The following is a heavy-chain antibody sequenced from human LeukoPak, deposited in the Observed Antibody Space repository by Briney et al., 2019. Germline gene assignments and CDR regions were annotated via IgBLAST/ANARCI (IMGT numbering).Heavy chain of an antibody. Sequence: SETLSLTCTVSGGSISGYYWTWIRQPPGKGLEWIGYIYYSGSTNYNPSLKSRVAISVDTSKNQFSLGLSSVTAADTAVYYCARDVSAAAGYSDYWGQGTLVTVSS. CDR1: GGSISGYY. D-gene: IGHD6-13*01. CDR3: ARDVSAAAGYSDY. V-gene: IGHV4-59*01. J-gene: IGHJ4*02. CDR2: IYYSGST.